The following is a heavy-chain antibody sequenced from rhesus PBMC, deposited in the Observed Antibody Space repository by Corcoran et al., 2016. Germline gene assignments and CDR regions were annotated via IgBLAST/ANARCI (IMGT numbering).Heavy chain of an antibody. J-gene: IGHJ4*01. D-gene: IGHD3-3*01. Sequence: QVQLQESGPGLVKPSETLSLTCAVSGCSVSSSNWWSWIRQPPGKGLEWIGDISGSSGSTYYNPSLKTRVTISTDTSKNQFSLKLSSVTAADTAVYYCARLPLWTGYYTADYWGQGVLVTVSS. CDR1: GCSVSSSNW. CDR3: ARLPLWTGYYTADY. V-gene: IGHV4-65*01. CDR2: ISGSSGST.